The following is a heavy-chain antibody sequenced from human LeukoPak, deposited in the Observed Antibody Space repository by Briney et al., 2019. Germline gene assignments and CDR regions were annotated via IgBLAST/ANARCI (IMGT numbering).Heavy chain of an antibody. J-gene: IGHJ4*02. D-gene: IGHD3-10*01. Sequence: PSETLSLTCAVYGGSFSGYYWSWIRQPPGKGLEWIGEIYHSGSTNYNPSLKSRVTISVDKSKNQFSLKLSSVTAADTAVYYCARIGFGEKSDYWGQGTLVTVSS. CDR1: GGSFSGYY. CDR3: ARIGFGEKSDY. V-gene: IGHV4-34*01. CDR2: IYHSGST.